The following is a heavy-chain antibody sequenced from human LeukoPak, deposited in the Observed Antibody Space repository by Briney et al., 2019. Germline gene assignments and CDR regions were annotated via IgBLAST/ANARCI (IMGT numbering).Heavy chain of an antibody. CDR2: ISSSGSTI. J-gene: IGHJ6*03. Sequence: GGSLRLSCAASGFTFSSYEMNWVRQAPGKGLEWVSYISSSGSTIYYADSVKGRFTISRDNAKNSLYLQMNSLRAEDTAVYYCARGVPETSYYYYYMDVWGKGTTVTVSS. D-gene: IGHD4-11*01. CDR3: ARGVPETSYYYYYMDV. V-gene: IGHV3-48*03. CDR1: GFTFSSYE.